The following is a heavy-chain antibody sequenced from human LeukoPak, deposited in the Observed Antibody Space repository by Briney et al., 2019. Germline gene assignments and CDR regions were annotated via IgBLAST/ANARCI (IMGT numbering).Heavy chain of an antibody. Sequence: GGSLRLSCAASGFIVSSKYMSWVRQAPGKGLEWVSIIFSGDSTYYSDSVKGRFTISRDNAKNSLDIQMNSLRAEDTAVYYCARGASYYGMDVWGQGTTVTVSS. CDR1: GFIVSSKY. CDR2: IFSGDST. V-gene: IGHV3-66*01. CDR3: ARGASYYGMDV. J-gene: IGHJ6*02.